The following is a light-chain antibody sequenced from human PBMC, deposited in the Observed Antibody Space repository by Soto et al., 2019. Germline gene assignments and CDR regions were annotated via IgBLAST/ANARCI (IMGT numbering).Light chain of an antibody. CDR1: QTVSSTY. J-gene: IGKJ1*01. V-gene: IGKV3-20*01. CDR3: QRYSSSSWT. CDR2: GAS. Sequence: EIVLTQSPGTLSLSPGERATLSCRASQTVSSTYLTWYQQKPGQAPRLLIYGASSRATGITDRFSGSGSGTDFTLTISRLEPEDFAVYYCQRYSSSSWTFGQGTKVEIK.